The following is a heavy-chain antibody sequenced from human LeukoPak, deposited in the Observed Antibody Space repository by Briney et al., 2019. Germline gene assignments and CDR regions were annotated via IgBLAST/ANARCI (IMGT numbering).Heavy chain of an antibody. CDR2: INHSGST. V-gene: IGHV4-34*01. Sequence: SETLSLTCAVYGGSFSGYYWSWIRQPPGKGLEWIGEINHSGSTNYNPSLKSRVTISVDTSKNQFSLKLSSVTAADTAVYYCARDNSYDFWSGYYTGLGMDVWGQGTTVTVSS. CDR3: ARDNSYDFWSGYYTGLGMDV. CDR1: GGSFSGYY. D-gene: IGHD3-3*01. J-gene: IGHJ6*02.